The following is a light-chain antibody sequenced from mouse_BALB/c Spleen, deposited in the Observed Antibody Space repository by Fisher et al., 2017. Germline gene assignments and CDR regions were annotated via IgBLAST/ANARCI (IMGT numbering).Light chain of an antibody. Sequence: IVLTQTPAIMSASPGEKVTMTCSASSSVSYMHWYQQKSSTSPKLWIYDTSNLASGVPVRFSGSGSGTSYSLTISRMEAEDAATYYCQQWSSYPPITFGAGTKLELK. CDR1: SSVSY. V-gene: IGKV4-55*01. J-gene: IGKJ5*01. CDR3: QQWSSYPPIT. CDR2: DTS.